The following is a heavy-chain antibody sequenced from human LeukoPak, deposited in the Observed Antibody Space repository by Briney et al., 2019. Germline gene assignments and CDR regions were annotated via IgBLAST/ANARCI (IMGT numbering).Heavy chain of an antibody. D-gene: IGHD6-13*01. J-gene: IGHJ4*02. V-gene: IGHV3-53*01. CDR1: GFTVSSNY. CDR2: IYSGGST. CDR3: ARDSGDSSSWYYDFDY. Sequence: QPGGSLRLSCAASGFTVSSNYMSWVRQAPGKGLEWVSVIYSGGSTYYADSVEGRFTISRDNSKNTLYLQMNSLRAEDTAVYYCARDSGDSSSWYYDFDYWGQGTLVTVSS.